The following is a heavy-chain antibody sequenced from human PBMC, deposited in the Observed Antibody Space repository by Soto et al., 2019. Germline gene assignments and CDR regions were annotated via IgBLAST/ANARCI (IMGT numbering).Heavy chain of an antibody. CDR3: ARVRGVDERGYWFDP. CDR1: GGSISSGGYY. J-gene: IGHJ5*02. V-gene: IGHV4-31*03. D-gene: IGHD3-10*01. Sequence: QVQLQESGPGLVKPSQTLSLTCTVSGGSISSGGYYWSWIRQHPGKGLEWIGYIYHSGSTYYNPSLQSRVTISVDTSKNQFSLKLSSVTAADTSVYYCARVRGVDERGYWFDPWGQGTLVTVSS. CDR2: IYHSGST.